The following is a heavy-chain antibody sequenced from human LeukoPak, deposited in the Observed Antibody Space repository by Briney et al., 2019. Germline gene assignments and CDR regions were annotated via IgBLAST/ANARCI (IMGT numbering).Heavy chain of an antibody. D-gene: IGHD6-13*01. V-gene: IGHV4-38-2*02. J-gene: IGHJ4*02. Sequence: PSETLSLTCTVSGYSISSGYYWGWIRQPPGKGLEWIGSIYHSGSTYYNPSLKSRVTISVDTSKNQFSLKLSSVTAADTAVYYCASTYSSSWGHFDYWGQGTLVTVSS. CDR2: IYHSGST. CDR1: GYSISSGYY. CDR3: ASTYSSSWGHFDY.